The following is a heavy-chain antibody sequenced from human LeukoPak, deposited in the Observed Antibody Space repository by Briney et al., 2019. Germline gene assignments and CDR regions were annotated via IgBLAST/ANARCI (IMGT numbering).Heavy chain of an antibody. Sequence: PGGSLRLSCAASGFTFSSYAMHWVRQAPGKGLKWVAVISYDGSNKYYADSVKGRFTISRDNSKNTLYLQMNSLRAEDTAVYYCAKTDSRSIWVFDYWGQGTLVTVSS. CDR3: AKTDSRSIWVFDY. CDR1: GFTFSSYA. V-gene: IGHV3-30*04. J-gene: IGHJ4*02. D-gene: IGHD1-14*01. CDR2: ISYDGSNK.